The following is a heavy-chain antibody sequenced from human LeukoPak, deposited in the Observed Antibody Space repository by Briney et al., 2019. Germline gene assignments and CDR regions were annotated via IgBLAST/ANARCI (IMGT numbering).Heavy chain of an antibody. CDR3: ASASYCKGGSCYSVH. J-gene: IGHJ4*02. Sequence: GGSLRLSCAASGFIFSSYGMHWVRQAPGKGLEWVAVIWYNGSNKYYADSVKGRFTISRDNSKNTLYLQMNSLRAEDTAVYYCASASYCKGGSCYSVHWGQGTLVTVSS. D-gene: IGHD2-15*01. CDR1: GFIFSSYG. CDR2: IWYNGSNK. V-gene: IGHV3-33*01.